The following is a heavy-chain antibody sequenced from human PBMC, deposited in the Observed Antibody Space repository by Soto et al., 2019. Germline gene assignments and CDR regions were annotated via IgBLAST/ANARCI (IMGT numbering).Heavy chain of an antibody. D-gene: IGHD2-15*01. CDR1: GYTFTSYG. CDR3: ARDDTVAATRPNWFDP. CDR2: ISAYNGNT. V-gene: IGHV1-18*04. J-gene: IGHJ5*02. Sequence: ASVKVSCKASGYTFTSYGSSWVRQAPGQGLEWMGWISAYNGNTNYAQKLQGRVTMTTDTSTSTAYMELRSLRSDDTAVYYCARDDTVAATRPNWFDPWGQGTLVTVSS.